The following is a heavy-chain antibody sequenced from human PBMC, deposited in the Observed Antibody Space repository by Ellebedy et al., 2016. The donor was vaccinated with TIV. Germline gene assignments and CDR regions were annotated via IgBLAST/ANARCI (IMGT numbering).Heavy chain of an antibody. CDR2: VYPGDSDT. CDR3: ARLRDALADELDY. V-gene: IGHV5-51*01. D-gene: IGHD6-19*01. J-gene: IGHJ4*02. CDR1: GYTFTNHW. Sequence: GESLKISXEPSGYTFTNHWIAWVRQVPGKGLEWMGFVYPGDSDTRYRTSFQGQVTISSDKSINTAYLQWSSLKASDTAIYYCARLRDALADELDYWGQGTLVTVSS.